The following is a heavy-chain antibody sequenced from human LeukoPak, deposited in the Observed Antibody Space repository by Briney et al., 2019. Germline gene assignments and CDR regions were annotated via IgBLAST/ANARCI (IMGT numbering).Heavy chain of an antibody. D-gene: IGHD3-22*01. Sequence: ASVKVSCKASGGTFSSYAISWVRQAPGQGLEWMGGIIPIFGTANYAQKFQGRVTITTDESTSTAYMELSSLRSEDTAVYYCARGYDSSGYYFYYFDYWGQGTLVTVSS. CDR3: ARGYDSSGYYFYYFDY. CDR2: IIPIFGTA. V-gene: IGHV1-69*05. CDR1: GGTFSSYA. J-gene: IGHJ4*02.